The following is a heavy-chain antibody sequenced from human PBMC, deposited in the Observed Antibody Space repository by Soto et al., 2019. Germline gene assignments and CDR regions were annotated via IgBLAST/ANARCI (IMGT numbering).Heavy chain of an antibody. Sequence: QVQLVQSGAQVKKPGSSVKVSCKASGGTFSSYAISWVRQAPGQGLEWMGGIIPILGTANYAQKFQGRVTITPDKSTSTGYVELSSLRSEDTAVYYCASLVGPGGVRWFDPWGQGTLVTVSS. J-gene: IGHJ5*02. CDR2: IIPILGTA. V-gene: IGHV1-69*06. CDR3: ASLVGPGGVRWFDP. CDR1: GGTFSSYA. D-gene: IGHD2-8*02.